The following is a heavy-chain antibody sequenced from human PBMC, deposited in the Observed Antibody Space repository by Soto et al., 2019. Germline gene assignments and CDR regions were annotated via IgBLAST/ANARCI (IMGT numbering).Heavy chain of an antibody. CDR2: IDPSDSYT. CDR1: GYSFTSYW. J-gene: IGHJ3*02. D-gene: IGHD1-26*01. CDR3: ASSGSSAPNDAFDI. V-gene: IGHV5-10-1*01. Sequence: GASLKISCKGSGYSFTSYWISWVRQMPGKGLEWMGRIDPSDSYTNYSPSFQGHVTISADKSISTAYLQWSSLKASDTAMYYCASSGSSAPNDAFDIWGQGKMVTVS.